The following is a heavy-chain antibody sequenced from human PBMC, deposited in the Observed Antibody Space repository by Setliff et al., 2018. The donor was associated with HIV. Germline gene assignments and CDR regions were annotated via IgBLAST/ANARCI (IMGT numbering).Heavy chain of an antibody. CDR1: GYILTELS. V-gene: IGHV1-24*01. CDR2: FDPEDGET. CDR3: STSPRGLGVAATGRRYLHH. Sequence: ASVKVSCKVSGYILTELSRHWVRQAPGKGLEWMGGFDPEDGETISAQKFQGRVTMTEDTSTDTAYMELRSLRSEDTAVYYCSTSPRGLGVAATGRRYLHHWGQGTLVTVS. J-gene: IGHJ1*01. D-gene: IGHD6-19*01.